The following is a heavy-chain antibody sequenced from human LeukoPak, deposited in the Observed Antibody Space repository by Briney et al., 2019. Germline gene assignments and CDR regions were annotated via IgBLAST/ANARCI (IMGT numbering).Heavy chain of an antibody. CDR1: GFTFSSYW. CDR3: ARNQLLWFGEDYYYMDV. CDR2: IKKDGSEK. V-gene: IGHV3-7*01. J-gene: IGHJ6*03. Sequence: GGSLRLSCAASGFTFSSYWMSWVRQAPGKGLEWVANIKKDGSEKYYVDSVKGRFTISRDNAKTSLYLQMNSLRAEDTAVYYCARNQLLWFGEDYYYMDVWGKGTTVTVSS. D-gene: IGHD3-10*01.